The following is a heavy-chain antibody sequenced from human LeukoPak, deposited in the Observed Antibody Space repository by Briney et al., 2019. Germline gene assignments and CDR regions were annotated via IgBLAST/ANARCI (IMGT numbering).Heavy chain of an antibody. CDR1: GGSISSGGYY. CDR2: IYYSGST. CDR3: AGARAAYSWFDP. Sequence: SETLSLTCTVSGGSISSGGYYWSWIRQHPGKGLEWIGYIYYSGSTYYNPSLKSRVTISVDTSKNQFSLKLSSVTAADTAVYYCAGARAAYSWFDPWGQGTLVTVSS. D-gene: IGHD2-15*01. J-gene: IGHJ5*02. V-gene: IGHV4-31*03.